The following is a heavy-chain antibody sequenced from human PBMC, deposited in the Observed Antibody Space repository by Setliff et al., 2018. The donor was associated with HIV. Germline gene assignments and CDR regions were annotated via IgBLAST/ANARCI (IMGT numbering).Heavy chain of an antibody. D-gene: IGHD1-7*01. CDR3: ARDRSNWNYGKNYMDV. Sequence: SETLSLTCAVYGGSVSGYCWSWIRQPPGKGLEWIGEINHSGSTNYNPSLKSRVTISVDTSKNQFSLKLSSVTAADTAVYYCARDRSNWNYGKNYMDVWGKGTTVTVYS. J-gene: IGHJ6*03. CDR1: GGSVSGYC. CDR2: INHSGST. V-gene: IGHV4-34*01.